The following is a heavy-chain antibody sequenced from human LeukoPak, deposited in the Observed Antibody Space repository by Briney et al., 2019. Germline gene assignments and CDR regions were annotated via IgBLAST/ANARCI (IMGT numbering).Heavy chain of an antibody. CDR3: ARDLYDSSGQPNDY. CDR2: IYSGGST. V-gene: IGHV3-66*01. CDR1: GFTVSSNY. Sequence: GGSLRLSCAASGFTVSSNYMSWVRQAPGKGLEWVSVIYSGGSTYYAASVKGRCTISRDNSKNTLYLQMNSLRAEDTAVYYCARDLYDSSGQPNDYWGQGTLVTVSS. J-gene: IGHJ4*02. D-gene: IGHD3-22*01.